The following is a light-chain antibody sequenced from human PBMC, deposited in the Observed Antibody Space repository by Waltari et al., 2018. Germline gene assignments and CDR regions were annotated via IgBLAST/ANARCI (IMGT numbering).Light chain of an antibody. J-gene: IGLJ3*02. CDR1: MNDIGSYDF. CDR2: DVR. Sequence: QSALTQAASVSGSPGQTITISCSGSMNDIGSYDFVSWFRQHPGKAPTLLLYDVRNRPWGIFNRFSGSKSGYTASLTIYGLQAEDEADYYCSSYTTSSTWVFGGGTRVTVL. V-gene: IGLV2-14*03. CDR3: SSYTTSSTWV.